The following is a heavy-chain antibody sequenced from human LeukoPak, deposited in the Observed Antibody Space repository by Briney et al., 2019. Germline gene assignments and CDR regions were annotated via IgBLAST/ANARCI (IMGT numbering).Heavy chain of an antibody. J-gene: IGHJ5*02. D-gene: IGHD3-16*01. V-gene: IGHV3-7*01. Sequence: PGGSLRLSCAASGFTFSSYWMSWVRQAPGKGLEWVAHIKQDGSEKYYVDSVKGRFTISRDNAKNSLYLQMNSLRAEDTAVYYCAREVKKFGPLNWFDPWGQGTLVTVSS. CDR1: GFTFSSYW. CDR2: IKQDGSEK. CDR3: AREVKKFGPLNWFDP.